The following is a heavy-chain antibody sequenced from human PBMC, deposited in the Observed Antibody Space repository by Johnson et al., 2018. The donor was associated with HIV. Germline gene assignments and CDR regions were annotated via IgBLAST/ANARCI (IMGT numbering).Heavy chain of an antibody. CDR3: AKGPPAVWFGDVI. Sequence: QVQLVESGGGVVQPGMSLRLSCAASGFTFSSYAMHWVRQAPGKGLEWVAFIRYDGSNKYYADSVKGRFTISRDNSKNTLYLQMMSLRTADTAVYFCAKGPPAVWFGDVIWGQGTMVTVSS. D-gene: IGHD3-10*01. CDR2: IRYDGSNK. J-gene: IGHJ3*02. V-gene: IGHV3-30*02. CDR1: GFTFSSYA.